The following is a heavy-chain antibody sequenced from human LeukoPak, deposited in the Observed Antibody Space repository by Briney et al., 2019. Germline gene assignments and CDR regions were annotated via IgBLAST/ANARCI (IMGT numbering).Heavy chain of an antibody. Sequence: GGSLRLSCAVSGFTFSKDWMHWVRQAPGKGLLWVSRISGDGTTTNYADSVKGRFTISRYNAKNTLYLQMDSLRPEDTAVYYCAGTWSFDYWGQGTLVTVSS. CDR3: AGTWSFDY. CDR2: ISGDGTTT. J-gene: IGHJ4*02. D-gene: IGHD2-15*01. CDR1: GFTFSKDW. V-gene: IGHV3-74*01.